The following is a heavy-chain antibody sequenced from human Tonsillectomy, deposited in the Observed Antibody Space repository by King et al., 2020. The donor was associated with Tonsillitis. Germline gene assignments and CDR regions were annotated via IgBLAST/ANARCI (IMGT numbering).Heavy chain of an antibody. CDR2: IYSGGST. Sequence: VQLVESGGGLVQPGGSLRLSCAASGFTVSSNYMSWVRQAPGKGLEWVSVIYSGGSTYYADSVKGRFTISRDNSKNTLYLQMNSLRAEDTAVYYCARGKRSYSSGWSPADNHFDYWGQGTLVTVSS. V-gene: IGHV3-66*01. CDR3: ARGKRSYSSGWSPADNHFDY. D-gene: IGHD6-19*01. CDR1: GFTVSSNY. J-gene: IGHJ4*02.